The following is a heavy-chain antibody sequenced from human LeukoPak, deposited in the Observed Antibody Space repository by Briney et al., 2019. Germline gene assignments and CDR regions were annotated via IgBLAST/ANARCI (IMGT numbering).Heavy chain of an antibody. CDR2: IWYDGSNK. CDR3: AKVLSMTTVTKDFDY. D-gene: IGHD4-17*01. Sequence: GGSLRLSCAASGFTFSSYGMHWVRQAPGKGLEWVAVIWYDGSNKYYADSVKGRFTISRDNSKNTLYLQMNSLRAEDTAVYYCAKVLSMTTVTKDFDYWGQGTLVTVSS. CDR1: GFTFSSYG. V-gene: IGHV3-30*02. J-gene: IGHJ4*02.